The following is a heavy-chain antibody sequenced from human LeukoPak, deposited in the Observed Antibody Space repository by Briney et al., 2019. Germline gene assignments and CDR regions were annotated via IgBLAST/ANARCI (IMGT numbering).Heavy chain of an antibody. CDR1: GFTFSSYS. J-gene: IGHJ4*02. CDR2: ISSSSSYI. CDR3: ARDIRGEMDTKSDY. D-gene: IGHD5-24*01. Sequence: AGGSLRLSCAASGFTFSSYSMNWVRQAPGKGLEWVSSISSSSSYIYYADSVKGRFTISRDNAKNSLYLQMNSLRAEDTAVYYCARDIRGEMDTKSDYWGQGTLVTVSS. V-gene: IGHV3-21*01.